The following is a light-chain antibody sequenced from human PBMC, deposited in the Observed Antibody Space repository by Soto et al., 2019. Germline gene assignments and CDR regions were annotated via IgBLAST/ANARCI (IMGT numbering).Light chain of an antibody. CDR1: PSVTNY. CDR3: QQRNIWPPVT. J-gene: IGKJ5*01. Sequence: EIVLTQSPATLSLSPGERATLSCRASPSVTNYLAWYQQKPGQAPRLVIYGAFNRATSIPARFSGSGSGTDFTLTISSLEPEDFAVYYCQQRNIWPPVTFGQGTRLEI. CDR2: GAF. V-gene: IGKV3-11*01.